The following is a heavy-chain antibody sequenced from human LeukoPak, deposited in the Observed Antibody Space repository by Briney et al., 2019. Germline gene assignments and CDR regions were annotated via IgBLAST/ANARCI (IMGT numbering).Heavy chain of an antibody. Sequence: ASVKVSCKASGYTFTGYYMHWVRQAPGQGLEWMGWINPNSGGTNYAQKFQGWVTMTRDTSISTAYMELSRLRSDDTAVYYCARDYSSGWSLFDYWGQGTLVTVSS. J-gene: IGHJ4*02. V-gene: IGHV1-2*04. CDR3: ARDYSSGWSLFDY. CDR1: GYTFTGYY. D-gene: IGHD6-19*01. CDR2: INPNSGGT.